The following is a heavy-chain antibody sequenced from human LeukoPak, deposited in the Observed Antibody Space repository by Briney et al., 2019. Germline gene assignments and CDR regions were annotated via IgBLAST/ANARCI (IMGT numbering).Heavy chain of an antibody. Sequence: ASVKVSCKASGYTFTSYYMHWVRQAPGQGLEWMGIINPSGGSTSYAQKFQGRVTMTTDTSTSTAYMELRSLRSDDTAVYYCAREASVAGGDYFDYWGQGTLVTVSS. CDR3: AREASVAGGDYFDY. V-gene: IGHV1-46*01. D-gene: IGHD6-19*01. CDR2: INPSGGST. CDR1: GYTFTSYY. J-gene: IGHJ4*02.